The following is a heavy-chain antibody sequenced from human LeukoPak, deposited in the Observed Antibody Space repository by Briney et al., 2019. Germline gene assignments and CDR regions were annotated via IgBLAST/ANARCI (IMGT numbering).Heavy chain of an antibody. Sequence: ASVKVSCKASGGTFSSYAISWVRQAPGQGLEWMGRIIPILGIANYAQKFQGRVTITADKSTSTAYMELSSLRSGDTAVYYCARDGEGITMIVEIFDYWGQGTLVTVSS. D-gene: IGHD3-22*01. J-gene: IGHJ4*02. CDR1: GGTFSSYA. CDR3: ARDGEGITMIVEIFDY. V-gene: IGHV1-69*04. CDR2: IIPILGIA.